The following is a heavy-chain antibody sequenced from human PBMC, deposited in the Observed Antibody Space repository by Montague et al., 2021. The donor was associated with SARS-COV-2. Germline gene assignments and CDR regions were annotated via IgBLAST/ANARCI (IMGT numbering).Heavy chain of an antibody. Sequence: SETLSLTCTVTGDSVISDKYYWSWIRQPPGKGLEWIGFIYDSGSTSYNPSLYSRVTITIETSKNQFSLNLMSVTPADTAVYYCVKGSGYPWGQGTLVTVSS. CDR2: IYDSGST. D-gene: IGHD3-22*01. CDR3: VKGSGYP. V-gene: IGHV4-61*01. J-gene: IGHJ5*02. CDR1: GDSVISDKYY.